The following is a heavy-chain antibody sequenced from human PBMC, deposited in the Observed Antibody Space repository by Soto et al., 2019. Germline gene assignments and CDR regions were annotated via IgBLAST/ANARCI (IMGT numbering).Heavy chain of an antibody. Sequence: SETLSLTCIVSGGSISEKYWNWVRQPPGKGLEWIGLIFANGHADYNPSLKSRVTMSVDASKNQFSLRLTSMTAADTAVYYCVASLAASGLNWLDPWGRGTLVTVSS. CDR3: VASLAASGLNWLDP. J-gene: IGHJ5*02. V-gene: IGHV4-4*07. D-gene: IGHD6-13*01. CDR1: GGSISEKY. CDR2: IFANGHA.